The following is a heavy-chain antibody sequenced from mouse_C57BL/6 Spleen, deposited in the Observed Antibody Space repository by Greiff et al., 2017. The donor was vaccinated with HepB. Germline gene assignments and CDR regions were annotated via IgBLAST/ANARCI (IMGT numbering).Heavy chain of an antibody. CDR2: IYPGSGST. CDR1: GYTFTSYW. CDR3: ARIYYDYDDYVDY. Sequence: VQLQQPGAELVKPGASVKMSCKASGYTFTSYWITWVKQRTGQGLEWIGDIYPGSGSTNYNEKFKSKATLTVDTSSSTAYMQLSSLTSEDSAVYYCARIYYDYDDYVDYWGQGTTLTVSS. V-gene: IGHV1-55*01. D-gene: IGHD2-4*01. J-gene: IGHJ2*01.